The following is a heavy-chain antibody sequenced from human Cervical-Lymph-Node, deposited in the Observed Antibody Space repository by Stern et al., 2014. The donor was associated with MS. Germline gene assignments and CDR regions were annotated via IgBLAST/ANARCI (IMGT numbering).Heavy chain of an antibody. CDR3: ARDYGDYAFDY. CDR2: IYPGDSDT. CDR1: GYSFTAHW. V-gene: IGHV5-51*01. Sequence: VQLVESRAEVKKPGESLKISCKGSGYSFTAHWIAWVRQMPGNGLEWRGIIYPGDSDTRYSPSFQGQVTISADKSISTAYLQWSSLKASDTAMYYCARDYGDYAFDYWGQGTLVTVSS. D-gene: IGHD4-17*01. J-gene: IGHJ4*02.